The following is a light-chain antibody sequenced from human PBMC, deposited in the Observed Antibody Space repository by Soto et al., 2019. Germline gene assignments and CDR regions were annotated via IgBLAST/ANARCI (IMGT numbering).Light chain of an antibody. CDR3: HQYNTWYT. Sequence: EVVMTQSPATLSVSPGKRVILSCRASQRVSKNLAWYQQKPGQAPRLLIYGASTRATGVPARFSGSGSGTFFSLTINSLQSDDFAVYYCHQYNTWYTFGQGTKLEIK. CDR1: QRVSKN. J-gene: IGKJ2*01. V-gene: IGKV3-15*01. CDR2: GAS.